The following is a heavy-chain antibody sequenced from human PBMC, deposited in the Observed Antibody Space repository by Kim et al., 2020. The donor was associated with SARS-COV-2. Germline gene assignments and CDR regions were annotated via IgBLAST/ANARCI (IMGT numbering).Heavy chain of an antibody. CDR3: ARGNYCDY. V-gene: IGHV1-18*01. Sequence: GKTKYAQKLQGRVTVTSDTSTRIASMELTTLTSDDTAVYYCARGNYCDYWGQGTLVTVSS. J-gene: IGHJ4*02. CDR2: GKT.